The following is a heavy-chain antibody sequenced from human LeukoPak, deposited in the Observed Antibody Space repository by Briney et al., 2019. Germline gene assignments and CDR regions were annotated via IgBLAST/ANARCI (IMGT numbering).Heavy chain of an antibody. Sequence: GGSLRLSCEASGFTFDDYAMHWVRLVPGKGLEWVSGISWNSGYIGYADSVKGRFTIPRDNAKNSLYLQMNSLRTEDTAFYYCAKGITRFGDYVSVDNPKVADYYGMDVWGQGTTVTVSS. CDR1: GFTFDDYA. CDR2: ISWNSGYI. CDR3: AKGITRFGDYVSVDNPKVADYYGMDV. J-gene: IGHJ6*02. V-gene: IGHV3-9*01. D-gene: IGHD4-17*01.